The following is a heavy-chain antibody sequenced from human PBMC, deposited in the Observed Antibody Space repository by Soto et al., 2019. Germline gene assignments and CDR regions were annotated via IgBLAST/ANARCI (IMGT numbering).Heavy chain of an antibody. D-gene: IGHD2-2*01. J-gene: IGHJ6*02. V-gene: IGHV4-4*02. CDR2: IYHSGST. CDR3: ARLGGYCSSTSCYGYYGMDV. CDR1: GGSISSSNW. Sequence: KPSETLSLTCAVSGGSISSSNWWSWVRQPPGKGLEWIGEIYHSGSTNYNPSLKSRVTISVDTSKNQFSLKVSSVTATDTAVYYCARLGGYCSSTSCYGYYGMDVWGQGTTVTVSS.